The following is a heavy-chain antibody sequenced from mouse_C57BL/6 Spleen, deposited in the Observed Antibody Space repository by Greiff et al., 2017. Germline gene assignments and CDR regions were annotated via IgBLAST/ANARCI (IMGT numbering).Heavy chain of an antibody. CDR1: GFNIKDYY. CDR2: IDPEDGET. CDR3: ARDYYGSSYSYWYFDV. V-gene: IGHV14-2*01. Sequence: EVKLQESGAELVKPGASVKLSCTASGFNIKDYYMHWVKQRTEQGLEWIGRIDPEDGETKYAPKFQGKATLTEDTSSNAAYLQYSSLTSEDTADYYCARDYYGSSYSYWYFDVWGTGTTVTVSS. J-gene: IGHJ1*03. D-gene: IGHD1-1*01.